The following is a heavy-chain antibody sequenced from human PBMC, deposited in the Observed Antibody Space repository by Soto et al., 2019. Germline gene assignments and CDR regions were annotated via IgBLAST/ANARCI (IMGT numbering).Heavy chain of an antibody. D-gene: IGHD3-10*01. CDR2: IWYDGSKK. V-gene: IGHV3-33*01. CDR1: GFTFSSYG. J-gene: IGHJ4*02. Sequence: ESGGGVVQPGRSLRLSCAASGFTFSSYGMHWVRQAPGKGLEWVAVIWYDGSKKYYADSVKGRFTISRDNSKNTLYLQMNSLRAEDTAVYYCAREEDYYGSGSYSYFDYWGQGTLVTVSS. CDR3: AREEDYYGSGSYSYFDY.